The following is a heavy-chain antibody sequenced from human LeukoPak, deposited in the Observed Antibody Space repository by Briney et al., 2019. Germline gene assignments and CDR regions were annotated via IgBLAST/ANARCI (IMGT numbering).Heavy chain of an antibody. D-gene: IGHD3-10*01. CDR2: IGTAGDT. J-gene: IGHJ4*02. Sequence: GGSLRLSCAASGFTFSSYDMHWVRQATGKGLEWVSAIGTAGDTYYPGSVKGRFTISRENAKNSLYLQMNSLRAEDTAVYYCARDTVLLWFGELGYYFDYWGQGTLVTVSS. CDR1: GFTFSSYD. V-gene: IGHV3-13*01. CDR3: ARDTVLLWFGELGYYFDY.